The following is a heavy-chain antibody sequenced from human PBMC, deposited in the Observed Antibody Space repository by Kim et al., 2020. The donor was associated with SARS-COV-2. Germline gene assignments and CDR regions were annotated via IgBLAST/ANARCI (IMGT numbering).Heavy chain of an antibody. J-gene: IGHJ4*02. CDR3: ARGPRVVRGVISYFDY. V-gene: IGHV1-46*01. Sequence: KFQGRVTRTRDTSTSTVYMELSSLRSEDTAVYYCARGPRVVRGVISYFDYWGQGTLVTVSS. D-gene: IGHD3-10*01.